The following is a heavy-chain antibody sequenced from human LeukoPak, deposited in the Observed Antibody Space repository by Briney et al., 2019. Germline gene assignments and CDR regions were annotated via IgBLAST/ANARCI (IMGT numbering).Heavy chain of an antibody. CDR2: ISGSGGST. CDR1: GFTFSSYA. Sequence: GGSLRLSCAASGFTFSSYAMSWVRQAPGQGLEWVSAISGSGGSTYYADSVKGRFTISRDNSKNTLYLQMNSLRAEDTAVYYCAKIGSTGSWSGHWFYPWGQGTLVTVSS. CDR3: AKIGSTGSWSGHWFYP. D-gene: IGHD6-13*01. J-gene: IGHJ5*02. V-gene: IGHV3-23*01.